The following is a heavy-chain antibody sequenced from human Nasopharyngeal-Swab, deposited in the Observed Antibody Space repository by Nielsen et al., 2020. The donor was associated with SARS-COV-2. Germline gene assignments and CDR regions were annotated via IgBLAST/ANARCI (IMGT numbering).Heavy chain of an antibody. Sequence: WVRQAPGQGLEWMRRINPNSGGTNYAQKFQGRVTMTRDTSISTAYMELSRLRSDDTAVYYCARDPRAPDYGMDVWGQGTTVTVSS. V-gene: IGHV1-2*06. J-gene: IGHJ6*02. CDR3: ARDPRAPDYGMDV. CDR2: INPNSGGT.